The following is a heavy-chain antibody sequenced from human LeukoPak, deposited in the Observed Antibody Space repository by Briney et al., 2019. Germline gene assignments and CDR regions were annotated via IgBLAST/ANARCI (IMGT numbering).Heavy chain of an antibody. D-gene: IGHD6-25*01. CDR1: GYTFTSYG. Sequence: GASVKVSCKASGYTFTSYGISWVRQAPGQGLEWMGWISAYNGNTNYAQKLQGRVTMTIDTSTSTAYMELRSLRSDDTAVYYCAREAQYSSGSHWFDPWGQGTLVTVSS. J-gene: IGHJ5*02. CDR2: ISAYNGNT. CDR3: AREAQYSSGSHWFDP. V-gene: IGHV1-18*01.